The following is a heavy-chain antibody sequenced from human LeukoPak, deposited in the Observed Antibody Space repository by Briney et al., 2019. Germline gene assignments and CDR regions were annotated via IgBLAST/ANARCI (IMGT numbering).Heavy chain of an antibody. D-gene: IGHD3-22*01. Sequence: GASVKVSCKASGYTFTSYGISWVRQAPGQGLEWMGRIIPILGIANYAQKFQGRVTITADKSTSTAYMELSSLRSEDTAVYYCAREVGDSSGYLYYFDYWGQGTLVTVSS. CDR3: AREVGDSSGYLYYFDY. CDR1: GYTFTSYG. J-gene: IGHJ4*02. CDR2: IIPILGIA. V-gene: IGHV1-69*04.